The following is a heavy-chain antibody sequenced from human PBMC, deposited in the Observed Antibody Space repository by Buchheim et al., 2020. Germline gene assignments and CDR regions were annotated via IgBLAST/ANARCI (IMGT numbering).Heavy chain of an antibody. CDR1: GYTFIGYY. CDR2: IDPDSGGT. D-gene: IGHD5-12*01. J-gene: IGHJ3*02. V-gene: IGHV1-2*02. Sequence: QEQLVQSGAAVGTPGASVKVSCKASGYTFIGYYIHWLRQAPGQGPEWMGWIDPDSGGTNYVQRFQDRVTMTRDRSLNTAYMELSRLRFDVTAVYYCAREATFDIWGQGT. CDR3: AREATFDI.